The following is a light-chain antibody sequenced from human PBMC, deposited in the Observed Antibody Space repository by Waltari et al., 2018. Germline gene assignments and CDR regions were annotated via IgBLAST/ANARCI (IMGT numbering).Light chain of an antibody. CDR3: VLYMGSGTWV. CDR1: SGSVSTSYY. Sequence: QTVVTQEPSFSVSPGGTVTLTCGLSSGSVSTSYYPSWYQQTPGQAPRTLIYSTITRSSGVPDPFSGSILGNKAALTITGAQADDESDYYCVLYMGSGTWVFGGGTKLTVL. J-gene: IGLJ3*02. V-gene: IGLV8-61*01. CDR2: STI.